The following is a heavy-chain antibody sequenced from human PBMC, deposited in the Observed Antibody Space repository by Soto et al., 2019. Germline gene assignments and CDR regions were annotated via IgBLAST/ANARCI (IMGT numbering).Heavy chain of an antibody. J-gene: IGHJ4*02. CDR1: GFTFSSYA. CDR2: IYYSGST. Sequence: LRLSCAASGFTFSSYAMSWVRQPPGKGLEWIGYIYYSGSTYYNPSLKSRVTISVDTSKNQFSLKLSSVTAADTAVYYCARDLYYDSSIHFDYWGQGTLVTVSS. V-gene: IGHV4-30-4*08. D-gene: IGHD3-22*01. CDR3: ARDLYYDSSIHFDY.